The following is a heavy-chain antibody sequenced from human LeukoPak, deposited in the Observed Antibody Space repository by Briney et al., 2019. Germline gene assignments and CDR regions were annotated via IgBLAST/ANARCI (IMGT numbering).Heavy chain of an antibody. J-gene: IGHJ6*03. CDR1: GFRFDDYG. CDR3: WRVYCSTTSCYDYYDYYMDV. CDR2: TYWDGAST. V-gene: IGHV3-20*04. Sequence: GGSLRLSCAASGFRFDDYGMSWVRHVPGKGLEWVSGTYWDGASTGYADSVKGRFTISRDNVKNFLYLQMNSLRVEDTALYFCWRVYCSTTSCYDYYDYYMDVWGKGTTVTVSS. D-gene: IGHD2-2*01.